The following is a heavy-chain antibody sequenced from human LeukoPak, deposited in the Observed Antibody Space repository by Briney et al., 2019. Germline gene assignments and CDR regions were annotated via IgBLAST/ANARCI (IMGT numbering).Heavy chain of an antibody. V-gene: IGHV3-23*01. J-gene: IGHJ6*03. CDR2: ISGVGDNT. D-gene: IGHD5-12*01. Sequence: GGSLRLSCAASGFTFSSYAMSWVRQAPGKGLEWVSSISGVGDNTYYADSMKGRFTISRDNSKNTLYLQMNSLRAEDTAVYYCAKDEASGYGLGVGYYYYMDVWGKGATVTVSS. CDR1: GFTFSSYA. CDR3: AKDEASGYGLGVGYYYYMDV.